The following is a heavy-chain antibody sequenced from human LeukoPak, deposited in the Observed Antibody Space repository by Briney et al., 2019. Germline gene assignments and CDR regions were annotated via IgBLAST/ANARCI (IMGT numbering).Heavy chain of an antibody. D-gene: IGHD5-24*01. CDR1: GGSISGYF. Sequence: SETLSLTCTVSGGSISGYFWSWIRQTPGKGLEWSGCIHYSGSAYYNPSLKSRVTISLDTSKDQFSLRLSSVTAADTAVYYCARVRKDGYNSWLDYWGQGTLVTVSS. V-gene: IGHV4-59*01. J-gene: IGHJ4*02. CDR2: IHYSGSA. CDR3: ARVRKDGYNSWLDY.